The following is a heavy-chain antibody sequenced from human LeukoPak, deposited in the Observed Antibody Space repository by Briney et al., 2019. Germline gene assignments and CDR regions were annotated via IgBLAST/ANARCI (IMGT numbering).Heavy chain of an antibody. J-gene: IGHJ4*02. CDR2: IYHSGST. Sequence: SGTLSLTCAVSGGSISSSNWWSWVRQPPGKGLEWIGEIYHSGSTNYNPSLKSRVTISVDTSKNQFSLKLSSVTAADTAVYYCAGAYCSSTSCWRVDYWGQGTLVTVSS. V-gene: IGHV4-4*02. CDR3: AGAYCSSTSCWRVDY. D-gene: IGHD2-2*01. CDR1: GGSISSSNW.